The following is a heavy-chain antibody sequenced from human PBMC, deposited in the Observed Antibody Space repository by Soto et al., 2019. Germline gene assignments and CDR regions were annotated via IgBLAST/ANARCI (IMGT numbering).Heavy chain of an antibody. J-gene: IGHJ4*02. CDR1: SLSFSTFI. CDR3: ARDLAWAFDS. CDR2: IGGSGGSI. D-gene: IGHD1-26*01. V-gene: IGHV3-48*02. Sequence: GFLRLSCSASSLSFSTFIMNWVRQAPGKGLEWLSYIGGSGGSISYADSVKGRFTISRDNGKNTLYLQMSSLRDDDTAVSHCARDLAWAFDSRGQAALVTVSS.